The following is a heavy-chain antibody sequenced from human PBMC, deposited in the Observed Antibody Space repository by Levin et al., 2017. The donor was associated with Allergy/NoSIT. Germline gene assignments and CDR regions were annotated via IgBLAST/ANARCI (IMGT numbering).Heavy chain of an antibody. CDR3: ARHGVPAAFDAFDI. J-gene: IGHJ3*02. V-gene: IGHV5-51*01. Sequence: GGSLRLSCKGSGYSFTSYWIGWVRQMPGKGLEWMGIIYPGDSDTRYSPSFQGQVTISADKSISTAYLQWSSLKASDTAMYYCARHGVPAAFDAFDIWGQGTMVTVSS. CDR2: IYPGDSDT. D-gene: IGHD2-2*01. CDR1: GYSFTSYW.